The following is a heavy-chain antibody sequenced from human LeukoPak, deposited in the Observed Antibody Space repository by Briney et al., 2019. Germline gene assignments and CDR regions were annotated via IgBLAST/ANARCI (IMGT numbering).Heavy chain of an antibody. D-gene: IGHD3-22*01. J-gene: IGHJ4*02. CDR3: ARDLRGDSSGLFDY. Sequence: GASVNVSCKASGFTFTSYGISWVRQAPGQGLEWMGWISAYEGNTNYAQKLQGRITMTTDTSTSTAYMELRSLRSDDTAVYYCARDLRGDSSGLFDYWGQGTLVTVSS. CDR1: GFTFTSYG. V-gene: IGHV1-18*01. CDR2: ISAYEGNT.